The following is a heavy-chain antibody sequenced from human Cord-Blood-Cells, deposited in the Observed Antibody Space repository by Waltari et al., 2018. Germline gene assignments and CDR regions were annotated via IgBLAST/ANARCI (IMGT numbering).Heavy chain of an antibody. J-gene: IGHJ4*02. Sequence: QVQLQESGPGLVKSSETLSLTCTVSGGSISSYYWSWIRQPPGKGLEWIGYIYYSGSTNYNPSLKSRVTISVDTSMNQFSLKLSSVTAADTAVYYCARGVGIGSSWYYFDYWGQGTLVTVSS. V-gene: IGHV4-59*01. CDR3: ARGVGIGSSWYYFDY. CDR1: GGSISSYY. D-gene: IGHD6-13*01. CDR2: IYYSGST.